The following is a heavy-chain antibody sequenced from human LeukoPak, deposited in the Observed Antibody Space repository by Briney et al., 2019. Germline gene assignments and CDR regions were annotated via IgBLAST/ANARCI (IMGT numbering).Heavy chain of an antibody. J-gene: IGHJ4*02. CDR2: ISSSSSYI. Sequence: PGGSLRLSCAASGFTFNSYGMTSVRQAQGKGLEWVSSISSSSSYIYYADSVKGRFTISRDNAKNSVYLQMNSLRGEDTAVYYCVRGAGTGWRFDYWGQGTLVTVSS. D-gene: IGHD6-19*01. V-gene: IGHV3-21*01. CDR3: VRGAGTGWRFDY. CDR1: GFTFNSYG.